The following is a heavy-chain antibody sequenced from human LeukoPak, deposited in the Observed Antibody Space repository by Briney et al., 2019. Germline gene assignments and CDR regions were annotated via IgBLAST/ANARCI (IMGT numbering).Heavy chain of an antibody. Sequence: GGSPRLSCAASGFTFSRYSVNCVRQAPGKGLEWVAYIRTSSGGIYYADSVKGRFTISTDTAKNSLYLEMNNLRDGDTAVYYCARDDSWAFDYWGQGTLVTVSS. J-gene: IGHJ4*02. D-gene: IGHD2-21*02. CDR1: GFTFSRYS. V-gene: IGHV3-48*02. CDR3: ARDDSWAFDY. CDR2: IRTSSGGI.